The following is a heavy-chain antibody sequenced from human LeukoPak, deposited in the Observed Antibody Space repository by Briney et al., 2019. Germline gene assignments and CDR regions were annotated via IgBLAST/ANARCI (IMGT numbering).Heavy chain of an antibody. CDR1: GGSISSSSYY. CDR2: IYYSGST. J-gene: IGHJ4*02. CDR3: ARTTYYDYVWGSYRPNY. V-gene: IGHV4-39*07. D-gene: IGHD3-16*02. Sequence: PSETLSLTCTVSGGSISSSSYYWGWIRQPPGKGLEWIGSIYYSGSTYYNPSLKSRVTISVETSKNQFSLKLSSVTAADTAVYYCARTTYYDYVWGSYRPNYWGQGTLVTVSS.